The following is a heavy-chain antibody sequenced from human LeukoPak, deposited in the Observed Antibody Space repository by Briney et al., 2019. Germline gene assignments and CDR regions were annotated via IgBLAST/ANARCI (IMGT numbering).Heavy chain of an antibody. CDR3: ARRRAVSYYYYYGMDV. D-gene: IGHD6-19*01. CDR1: GGSISSSSYY. V-gene: IGHV4-39*01. J-gene: IGHJ6*02. Sequence: PSETLSLTCTVSGGSISSSSYYWGWIRQPPGKGLEWIGSIYYSGSTYYNPSLKSRVTISVDTSKNQFSLKLSSVTAADTAVYYCARRRAVSYYYYYGMDVWGQGTTVTVSS. CDR2: IYYSGST.